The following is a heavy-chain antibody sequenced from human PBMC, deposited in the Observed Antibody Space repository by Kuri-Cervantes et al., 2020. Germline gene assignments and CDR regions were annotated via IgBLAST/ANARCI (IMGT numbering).Heavy chain of an antibody. CDR3: ARDIAVAGYYFDY. CDR1: GGTFSSYA. V-gene: IGHV1-69*13. Sequence: SVKVSCKASGGTFSSYAISWVRQAPGQGLEWMGGIIPIFGTANYAQKFRGRVTITADESTSTAYMELSSLRSEDTAVYYCARDIAVAGYYFDYWGQGTLVTVSS. CDR2: IIPIFGTA. D-gene: IGHD6-19*01. J-gene: IGHJ4*02.